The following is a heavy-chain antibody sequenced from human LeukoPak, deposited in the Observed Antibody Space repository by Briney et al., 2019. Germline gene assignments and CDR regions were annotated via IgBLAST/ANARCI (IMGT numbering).Heavy chain of an antibody. V-gene: IGHV1-46*01. Sequence: ASVKVSCKASGYAFTSYYMHWVRQAPGQGLEWMGIINPSGGSTSYAQKFQGRVTMTRDTSTSTVYMELSSLRSEDTAVYYCARWTTSRPFDYWGQGTLVTVSS. D-gene: IGHD2-2*01. CDR1: GYAFTSYY. CDR2: INPSGGST. J-gene: IGHJ4*02. CDR3: ARWTTSRPFDY.